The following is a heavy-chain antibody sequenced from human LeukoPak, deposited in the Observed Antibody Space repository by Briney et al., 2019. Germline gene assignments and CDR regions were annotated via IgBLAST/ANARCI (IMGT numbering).Heavy chain of an antibody. CDR1: GVTLTSAW. V-gene: IGHV3-21*01. J-gene: IGHJ4*02. CDR3: AHSSTSCCYFDY. D-gene: IGHD2-2*01. CDR2: ISSSSSYI. Sequence: PGGSLRLSCAVSGVTLTSAWMSWVRQAPGKGLEWVSSISSSSSYIYYADSVKGRFTISRDNAKNSLYLQMNSLRAEDTAVYYCAHSSTSCCYFDYWGQGTLVTVSS.